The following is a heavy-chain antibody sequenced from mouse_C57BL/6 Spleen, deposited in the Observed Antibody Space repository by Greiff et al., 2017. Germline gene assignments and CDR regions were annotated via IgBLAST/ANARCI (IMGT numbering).Heavy chain of an antibody. CDR3: ADGFSGYFDV. V-gene: IGHV1-7*01. J-gene: IGHJ1*03. CDR1: GYTFTSYW. Sequence: VNVVESGAELAKPGASVKLSCKASGYTFTSYWMHWVKQRPGQGLEWIGYINPSSGYTKYNQKFKDKATLTADKSSSTAYMQLSSLTYEDSAVYYCADGFSGYFDVWGTGTTVTVSS. CDR2: INPSSGYT. D-gene: IGHD1-1*01.